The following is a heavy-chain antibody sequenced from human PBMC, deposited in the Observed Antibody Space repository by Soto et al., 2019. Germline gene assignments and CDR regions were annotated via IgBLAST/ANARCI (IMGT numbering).Heavy chain of an antibody. J-gene: IGHJ6*03. CDR2: ISAYNGNT. D-gene: IGHD6-13*01. Sequence: ASVKVSCKASGYTFTSYGISWVRQAPGQGLEWMGWISAYNGNTNYAQKLQGRVTMTTDTSTSTAYMELRSLRSDDTAVYYCAREVLGLAAAGTYYYYYYMDVWGKGTTVTV. CDR3: AREVLGLAAAGTYYYYYYMDV. CDR1: GYTFTSYG. V-gene: IGHV1-18*01.